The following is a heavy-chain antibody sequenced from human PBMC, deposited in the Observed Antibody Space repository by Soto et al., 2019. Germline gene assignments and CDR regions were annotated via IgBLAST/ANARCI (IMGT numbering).Heavy chain of an antibody. V-gene: IGHV4-34*01. CDR1: GGSFSGFY. Sequence: SETLSLTCAVSGGSFSGFYWTWIHQPPGEGLEWIGEINHSGTTNFNPSLRSRLTISLDSSKKHLSLKLTSMTAADAAVYYCARADRTLVTSYGLDVWGQGTTVTVSS. D-gene: IGHD2-21*02. CDR2: INHSGTT. CDR3: ARADRTLVTSYGLDV. J-gene: IGHJ6*02.